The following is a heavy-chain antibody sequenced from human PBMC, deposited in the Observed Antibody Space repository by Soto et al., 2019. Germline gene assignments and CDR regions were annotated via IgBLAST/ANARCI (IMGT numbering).Heavy chain of an antibody. J-gene: IGHJ4*02. CDR3: ARGSTSWYFDF. CDR1: GFKISSSS. D-gene: IGHD2-2*01. CDR2: ISDSGSNT. V-gene: IGHV3-48*01. Sequence: GGSLRLSCAAFGFKISSSSMNWVRQAPGRGLEWVAYISDSGSNTLYADSVKGRFTVSRDTAKNSLYLQMSGLRAEDTAVYYCARGSTSWYFDFWGQGTLVTVSS.